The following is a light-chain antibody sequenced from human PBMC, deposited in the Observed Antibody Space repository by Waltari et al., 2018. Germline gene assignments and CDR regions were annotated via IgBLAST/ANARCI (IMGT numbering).Light chain of an antibody. Sequence: QSALTQPRSVSGSPGQSVTLSCTGTSSDVGGSNPVSWYQQHPGKAPKRMIYDVSKRPSGVPDRFSGSKSGNTASLTISGLQAEDEADYYCCSYAGSYTGVFGGGTKLTVL. V-gene: IGLV2-11*01. J-gene: IGLJ2*01. CDR3: CSYAGSYTGV. CDR2: DVS. CDR1: SSDVGGSNP.